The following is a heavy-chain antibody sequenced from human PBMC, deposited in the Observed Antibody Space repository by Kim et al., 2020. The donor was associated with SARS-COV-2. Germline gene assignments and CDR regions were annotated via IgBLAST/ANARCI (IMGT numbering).Heavy chain of an antibody. V-gene: IGHV1-2*02. Sequence: ASVKVSCKASGYTFSAFFMHWVRQAPGQRPEWMGWINPNNGDTSYAPKFQGRVTMSRDTSIAEAYMELSNLNFDDTAVYYCARDDDSYGYYLYGMNVWGQGTTVAVSS. J-gene: IGHJ6*02. CDR3: ARDDDSYGYYLYGMNV. CDR2: INPNNGDT. D-gene: IGHD3-16*01. CDR1: GYTFSAFF.